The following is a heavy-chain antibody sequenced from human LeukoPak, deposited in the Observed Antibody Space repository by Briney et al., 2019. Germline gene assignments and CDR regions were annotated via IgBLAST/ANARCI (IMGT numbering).Heavy chain of an antibody. V-gene: IGHV3-23*01. J-gene: IGHJ4*02. CDR2: ISDSGGST. D-gene: IGHD5-18*01. CDR3: AKILRGYNYGGFDY. CDR1: GFTFSTYA. Sequence: GSLRLSCAASGFTFSTYAMSWVRQAPGKGLEWVSGISDSGGSTYYADSVKGRFTISRDNSKNILYLQMNSLRAEDTAVYYCAKILRGYNYGGFDYWGQGALFTVSS.